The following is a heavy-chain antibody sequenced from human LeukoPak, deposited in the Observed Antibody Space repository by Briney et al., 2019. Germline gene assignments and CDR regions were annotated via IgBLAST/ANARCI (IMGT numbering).Heavy chain of an antibody. CDR3: AKDKRGAGCFDY. J-gene: IGHJ4*02. V-gene: IGHV3-21*04. D-gene: IGHD2-8*01. CDR2: ISSSSSYI. CDR1: GFTFSSYG. Sequence: GGSLRLSCAASGFTFSSYGMHWVRQAPGKGLEGVSSISSSSSYIYYADSVKGRFTISRDNAKNSLYLQMNSLRAEDTALYYCAKDKRGAGCFDYWGQGTLVTVSS.